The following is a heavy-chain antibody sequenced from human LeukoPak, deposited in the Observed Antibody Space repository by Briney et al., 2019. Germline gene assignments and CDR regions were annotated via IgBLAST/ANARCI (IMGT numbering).Heavy chain of an antibody. D-gene: IGHD4-23*01. Sequence: GGSLRLSCAASGFTFSSYWMSWVRQAPGKGLEWVANIKQDGSEKYYVDSVKGRFTISRDNAKNSLYLQMNSLRAEDTAVYYCAREAVVPPTTHQWPTCVDCWGQGTLVTVSS. CDR2: IKQDGSEK. CDR3: AREAVVPPTTHQWPTCVDC. CDR1: GFTFSSYW. J-gene: IGHJ4*02. V-gene: IGHV3-7*05.